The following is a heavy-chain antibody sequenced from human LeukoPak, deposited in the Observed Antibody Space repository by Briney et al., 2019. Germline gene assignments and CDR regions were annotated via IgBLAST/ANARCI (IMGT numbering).Heavy chain of an antibody. D-gene: IGHD3-22*01. V-gene: IGHV3-9*01. CDR1: GFTFDDYA. J-gene: IGHJ4*02. CDR3: AKGAYDSSGYPDY. Sequence: PGRSLRLSCAASGFTFDDYAMHWVRQAPGKGLEWVSGISWNSGSIGYADSVKGRFTISRDNAKNSLYLQMNSLRAEDTALYYCAKGAYDSSGYPDYWGQGTLVTVSS. CDR2: ISWNSGSI.